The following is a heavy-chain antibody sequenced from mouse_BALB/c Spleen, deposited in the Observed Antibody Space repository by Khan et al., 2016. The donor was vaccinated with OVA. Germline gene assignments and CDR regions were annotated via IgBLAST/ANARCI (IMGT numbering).Heavy chain of an antibody. CDR1: GFTFSSFG. Sequence: EVELVESGGDLVKPGGSLKLSCAASGFTFSSFGMSWIRQTPDKRLEWVATISSGGSYTYYPDSVKGRFIISRDNAKNTLYMQMSSLKSEDTHMYYCARQYSNSLFDYWGQGTTLTVSS. D-gene: IGHD2-5*01. CDR2: ISSGGSYT. J-gene: IGHJ2*01. CDR3: ARQYSNSLFDY. V-gene: IGHV5-6*01.